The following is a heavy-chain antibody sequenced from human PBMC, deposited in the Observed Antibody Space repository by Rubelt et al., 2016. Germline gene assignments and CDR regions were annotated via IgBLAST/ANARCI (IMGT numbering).Heavy chain of an antibody. D-gene: IGHD1-26*01. CDR1: GYTLTELS. V-gene: IGHV1-24*01. Sequence: QVQLVQSGAEVKKPGASVKVSCKVSGYTLTELSMHWVRQAPGKGLEWMGGFDPEDGETIYAQKFQGEVTMTEDTSTEPAYMERSSLRSEDTAGYYCATFGGSYYSLWGFDYWGQGTLVTVSS. J-gene: IGHJ4*02. CDR3: ATFGGSYYSLWGFDY. CDR2: FDPEDGET.